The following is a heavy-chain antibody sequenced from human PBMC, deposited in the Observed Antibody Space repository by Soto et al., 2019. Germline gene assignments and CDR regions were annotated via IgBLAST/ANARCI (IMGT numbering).Heavy chain of an antibody. V-gene: IGHV1-69*02. D-gene: IGHD1-26*01. J-gene: IGHJ6*02. Sequence: QVQLVQSGAEVKKPGSSVKVSCKASGGTFSSYTISWVRQAPGQGLEWMGRIIPILGIANYAQKCQGRVTIXXDXSXSTAYMELSSLRSEDTAVYYCARPVGATLNYYGMDVWGQGTTVTVSS. CDR2: IIPILGIA. CDR1: GGTFSSYT. CDR3: ARPVGATLNYYGMDV.